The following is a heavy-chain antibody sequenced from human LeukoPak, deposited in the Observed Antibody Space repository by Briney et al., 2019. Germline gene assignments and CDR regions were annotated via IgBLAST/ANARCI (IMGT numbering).Heavy chain of an antibody. J-gene: IGHJ6*02. D-gene: IGHD2-21*02. V-gene: IGHV3-30-3*01. CDR3: ARDRIVVVTATLYYYYGMDV. CDR1: GFPFSSYA. Sequence: HPGRSLRLSCAASGFPFSSYAMHWVRQAPGKGLEWVAVISYDGGNKYYADSVKGRFTISRDNSKNTLYLQMNSLRAEDTAVYYCARDRIVVVTATLYYYYGMDVWGQGTTVTVSS. CDR2: ISYDGGNK.